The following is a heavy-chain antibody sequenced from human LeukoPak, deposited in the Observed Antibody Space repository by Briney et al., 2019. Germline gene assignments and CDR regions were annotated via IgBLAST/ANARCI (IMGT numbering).Heavy chain of an antibody. Sequence: ASVKVSCKASGYTFTGYYMHWLRQAAGQGLEWMGWINHNSGGTNYAQKFQGSVHMTRDTSISTAYMELSRLRSDDTAVYYCARGANWFDRWGQGSLVTVSS. V-gene: IGHV1-2*02. CDR1: GYTFTGYY. CDR3: ARGANWFDR. CDR2: INHNSGGT. J-gene: IGHJ5*02.